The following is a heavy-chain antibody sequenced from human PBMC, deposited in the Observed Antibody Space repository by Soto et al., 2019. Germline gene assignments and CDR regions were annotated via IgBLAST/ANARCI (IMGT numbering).Heavy chain of an antibody. V-gene: IGHV3-23*01. J-gene: IGHJ4*02. CDR1: GLTFSSYA. CDR2: ISGSDGYT. Sequence: GGSLRLSCAASGLTFSSYAMSWVRQAPGKGLEWVSSISGSDGYTFYADSVKGRFTISRDNSKSTLYLQMNSLRAEDTAVYFCAKGLGFSPSTYLDYWGQGTRVTVSS. CDR3: AKGLGFSPSTYLDY. D-gene: IGHD3-10*01.